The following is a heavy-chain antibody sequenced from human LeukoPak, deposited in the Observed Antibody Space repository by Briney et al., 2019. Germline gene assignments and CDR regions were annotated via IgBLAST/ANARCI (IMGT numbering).Heavy chain of an antibody. J-gene: IGHJ3*02. V-gene: IGHV3-7*01. CDR3: ARDLVRGAAFDI. CDR1: GFTFSGYW. Sequence: GGSLRLSCEASGFTFSGYWMSWVRQAPGKGLEWVANIKQDGSEKYYVDSVKGRFTISRDNAKNSLYLQMNSLRAEDTAVYYCARDLVRGAAFDIWGQGTMVTVSS. D-gene: IGHD3-10*02. CDR2: IKQDGSEK.